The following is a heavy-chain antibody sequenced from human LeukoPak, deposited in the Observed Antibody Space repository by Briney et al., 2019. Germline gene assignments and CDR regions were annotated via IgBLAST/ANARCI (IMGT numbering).Heavy chain of an antibody. CDR3: ARDRLETEAKPRGYYGMDV. Sequence: ASVKVSCKASGGTFSSYAISWVRQAPGQGLEWMGGIIPIFGTANYAQKFQGRVTITADESTSTACMELSSLRSEDTAVYYCARDRLETEAKPRGYYGMDVWGQGTTVTVSS. V-gene: IGHV1-69*01. D-gene: IGHD1-1*01. CDR1: GGTFSSYA. CDR2: IIPIFGTA. J-gene: IGHJ6*02.